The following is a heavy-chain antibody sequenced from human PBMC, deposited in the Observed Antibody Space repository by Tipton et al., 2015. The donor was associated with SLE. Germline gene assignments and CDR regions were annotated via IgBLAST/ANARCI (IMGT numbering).Heavy chain of an antibody. J-gene: IGHJ4*02. CDR3: ATEGSVYCRSTSCYQD. CDR2: ISSSSSYI. CDR1: GFTFSSYS. D-gene: IGHD2-2*01. V-gene: IGHV3-21*03. Sequence: SLRLSCAASGFTFSSYSMNWVRQAPGQGLEWVSSISSSSSYIYYADSVKGRFTISRDNAKTSLYLQMNSLRAEDTGVYYCATEGSVYCRSTSCYQDWGQGTLVTVSS.